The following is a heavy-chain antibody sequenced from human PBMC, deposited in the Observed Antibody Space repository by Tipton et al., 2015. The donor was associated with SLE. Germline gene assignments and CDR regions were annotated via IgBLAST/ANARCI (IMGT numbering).Heavy chain of an antibody. CDR1: GGSISSGSYY. D-gene: IGHD2-21*02. J-gene: IGHJ3*01. V-gene: IGHV4-61*09. CDR3: ARWGMTAIWGFDL. CDR2: IYTSGST. Sequence: TLSLTCTVSGGSISSGSYYWSWIRQPAGKGLEWIGHIYTSGSTNYNPSLKSRATMSVDTSNSQSSLKLTSMTTADTAVYYCARWGMTAIWGFDLWGLGTMVTVSS.